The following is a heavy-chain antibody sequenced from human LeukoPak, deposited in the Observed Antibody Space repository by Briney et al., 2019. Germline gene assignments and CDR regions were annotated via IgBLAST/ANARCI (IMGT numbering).Heavy chain of an antibody. CDR3: ARTVRGVKDY. CDR2: ISGSSSYI. CDR1: GFTFSSYS. V-gene: IGHV3-21*01. J-gene: IGHJ4*02. D-gene: IGHD3-10*01. Sequence: GGSLRLSCAASGFTFSSYSMNWVSQAPGKGLEWVSSISGSSSYIYYADSVKGRFTISRDNAKNSLYLQMNSLRAEDTAVYYCARTVRGVKDYWGQGTLVTVSS.